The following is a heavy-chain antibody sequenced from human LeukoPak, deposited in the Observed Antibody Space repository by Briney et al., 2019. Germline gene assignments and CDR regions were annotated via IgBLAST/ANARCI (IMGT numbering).Heavy chain of an antibody. CDR1: GGSISSSSYY. Sequence: PSETLSLTCTVSGGSISSSSYYWGWIRQPPGKGLEWIGSIYNSGSTYYNPSLKSRVTISVDTSKNQFSLKLSSVTAADTAVYYCARDANSYYYDSSGYLREERGKRPGRGGENYFDYWGQGTLVTVSS. CDR3: ARDANSYYYDSSGYLREERGKRPGRGGENYFDY. D-gene: IGHD3-22*01. V-gene: IGHV4-39*07. J-gene: IGHJ4*02. CDR2: IYNSGST.